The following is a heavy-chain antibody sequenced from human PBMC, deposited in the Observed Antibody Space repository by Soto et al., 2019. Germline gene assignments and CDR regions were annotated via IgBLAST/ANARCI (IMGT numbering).Heavy chain of an antibody. CDR1: GYTFTGYY. CDR3: ARSQGSSTSLEIYYYYYGMDV. CDR2: INPNSGGT. V-gene: IGHV1-2*04. J-gene: IGHJ6*02. D-gene: IGHD2-2*01. Sequence: ASVKVSCKASGYTFTGYYMHWVRQAPGQGLEWMGWINPNSGGTNYAQKFQGWVTMTRDTSISTAYMELSRLRSDDTAVYYCARSQGSSTSLEIYYYYYGMDVWGQGTTVTVSS.